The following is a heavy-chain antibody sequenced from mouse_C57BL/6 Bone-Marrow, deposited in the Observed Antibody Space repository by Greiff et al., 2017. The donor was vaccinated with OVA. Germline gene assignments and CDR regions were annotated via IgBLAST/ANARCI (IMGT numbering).Heavy chain of an antibody. CDR1: GYTFTSYG. J-gene: IGHJ3*01. CDR3: ARGLWDAY. Sequence: QVQLKQSGAELARPGASVKLSCKASGYTFTSYGISWVKQRTGQGLEWIGEIYPRSGNTYYNEKFKGKATLTADKSSSPAYMELRSLTSEDSAVDFCARGLWDAYWGQGTLVTVSA. CDR2: IYPRSGNT. V-gene: IGHV1-81*01. D-gene: IGHD1-1*02.